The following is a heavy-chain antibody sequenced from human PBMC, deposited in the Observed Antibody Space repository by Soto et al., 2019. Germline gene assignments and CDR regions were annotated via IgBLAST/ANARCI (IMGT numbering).Heavy chain of an antibody. V-gene: IGHV1-69*13. CDR3: AGYCSSSSCYPLTPYYYYGMDV. CDR2: IIPIFGTA. J-gene: IGHJ6*02. CDR1: GGTFSSYA. D-gene: IGHD2-2*01. Sequence: SVKVSCKASGGTFSSYAISWVRQAPGQGLEWMGGIIPIFGTANYAQKFQGRVTITADESTSTAYMELSSLRSEDTAVYYCAGYCSSSSCYPLTPYYYYGMDVWGQGTTVTVSS.